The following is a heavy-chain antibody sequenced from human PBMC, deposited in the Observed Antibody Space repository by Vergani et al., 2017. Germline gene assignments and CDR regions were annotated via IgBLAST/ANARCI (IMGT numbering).Heavy chain of an antibody. D-gene: IGHD6-13*01. V-gene: IGHV3-11*01. CDR1: GFTFSDYY. Sequence: QVQLVESGGGLVKPGGSLRLSCAASGFTFSDYYMSWIRQAPGKGLEWVSYISSSGSTIYYADSVKGRFTISRDNAKNSLYLQMNSLRAEDPAVYYCAXVSVAAAGLPSLWYFDLWGRGTLVTVSS. CDR3: AXVSVAAAGLPSLWYFDL. CDR2: ISSSGSTI. J-gene: IGHJ2*01.